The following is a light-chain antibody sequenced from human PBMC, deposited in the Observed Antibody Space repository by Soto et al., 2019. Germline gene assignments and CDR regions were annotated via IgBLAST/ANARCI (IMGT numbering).Light chain of an antibody. CDR3: QQYGSSPPIT. Sequence: DIVLTQSPGTLSSSPGGRATLSCRASQSVTDNYLAWYQHKPGQAPRLLIYGASSRATGIPDRFSGSGSGTDFTLTISRLEPEDFAVYYCQQYGSSPPITFGQGTHWRL. J-gene: IGKJ5*01. CDR1: QSVTDNY. CDR2: GAS. V-gene: IGKV3-20*01.